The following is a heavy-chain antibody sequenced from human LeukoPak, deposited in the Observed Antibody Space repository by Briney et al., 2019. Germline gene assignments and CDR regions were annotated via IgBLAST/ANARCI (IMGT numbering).Heavy chain of an antibody. CDR3: ARAGMDWAADY. CDR1: GGSIGSYY. V-gene: IGHV4-59*08. CDR2: IYHNGNT. Sequence: SETLSLTCTVTGGSIGSYYWSWIRQPPGKGLEWIGYIYHNGNTNDNPSLKSRVTLSVDTSKNQFSLKLRSVTAADTAVYYCARAGMDWAADYWGQGTLVTVSS. D-gene: IGHD1-14*01. J-gene: IGHJ4*02.